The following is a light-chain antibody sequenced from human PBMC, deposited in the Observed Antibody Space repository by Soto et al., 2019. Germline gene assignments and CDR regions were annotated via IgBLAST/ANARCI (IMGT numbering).Light chain of an antibody. CDR1: QSVSSSY. CDR3: QQYGSSYT. Sequence: EIVLTQSPGTLSLSPGERATLSCRASQSVSSSYLAWYQQKPGQAPRLLIYGASSRATGIPDRFSGSWSGTDFTLPISRLEPEDFAVYYWQQYGSSYTFGHGTKLEIK. J-gene: IGKJ2*01. CDR2: GAS. V-gene: IGKV3-20*01.